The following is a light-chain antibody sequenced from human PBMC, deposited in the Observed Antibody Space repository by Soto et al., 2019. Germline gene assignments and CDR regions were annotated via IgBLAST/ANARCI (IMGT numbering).Light chain of an antibody. Sequence: QAVVTQPASVSGSPGQSITISCTGTSSDVGSYNLVSWYQQRPGKAPKLMISEGSQRPSGVSNRFSGSKSGNTASLTISGLQVDDEADYYCCSYAGDMTYVFGTGTKLTVL. J-gene: IGLJ1*01. V-gene: IGLV2-23*01. CDR1: SSDVGSYNL. CDR2: EGS. CDR3: CSYAGDMTYV.